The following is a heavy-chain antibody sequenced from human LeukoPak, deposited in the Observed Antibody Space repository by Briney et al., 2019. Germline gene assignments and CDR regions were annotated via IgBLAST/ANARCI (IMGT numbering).Heavy chain of an antibody. CDR3: ARDSDYRGNGNGDWFDP. CDR2: ISNYFGVT. V-gene: IGHV1-18*04. Sequence: GASVNVSCKASGFRFSSFGVSWVRQAPGRGLEWMGWISNYFGVTHYAEKFEDRVTMTVDTSTTTVYMELRSLKYDDTAIYYCARDSDYRGNGNGDWFDPWGQGTVVIVSS. CDR1: GFRFSSFG. J-gene: IGHJ5*02. D-gene: IGHD4-11*01.